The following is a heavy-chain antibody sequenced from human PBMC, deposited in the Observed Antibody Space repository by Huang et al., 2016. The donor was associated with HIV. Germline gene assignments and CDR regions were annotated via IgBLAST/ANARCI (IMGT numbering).Heavy chain of an antibody. CDR3: ARFGSYYYGSGSYLDAFDI. J-gene: IGHJ3*02. CDR2: ISISSGSI. V-gene: IGHV3-48*01. CDR1: GFTFSTYT. Sequence: EVQLMESGGVLVQPGGSLRLSCAASGFTFSTYTMNWVRQDPGQGLEWVACISISSGSIYYADSVKGRVTISRDNAKNALYLKMNSLRAEDTAVYYCARFGSYYYGSGSYLDAFDIWGQGTMVTVSS. D-gene: IGHD3-10*01.